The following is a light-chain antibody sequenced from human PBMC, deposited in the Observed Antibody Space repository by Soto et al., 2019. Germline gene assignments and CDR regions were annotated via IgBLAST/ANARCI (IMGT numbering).Light chain of an antibody. J-gene: IGKJ1*01. V-gene: IGKV1-5*01. CDR2: DAS. Sequence: DIQMTQSPSTLSASVGERVTITCRASQSISNWLAWHQQKPGKAPKLLIYDASSLESGVPSRFSGSGSGKEFTLTISSLQPDDFATYYCQQYNSYWTFGQGTKVDIK. CDR3: QQYNSYWT. CDR1: QSISNW.